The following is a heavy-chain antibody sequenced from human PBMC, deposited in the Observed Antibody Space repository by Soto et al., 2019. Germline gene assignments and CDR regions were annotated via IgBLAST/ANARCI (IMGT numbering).Heavy chain of an antibody. D-gene: IGHD2-15*01. V-gene: IGHV4-30-4*01. CDR3: ARALCSGGSCYYYYYGMDV. CDR1: GGSISSGDYY. J-gene: IGHJ6*02. CDR2: IYYSGST. Sequence: QVQLQESGPGLVKPSQTLSLTCTVSGGSISSGDYYWSWIRQPPGKGLEWIGYIYYSGSTYYNPSLKSRVTISVDTSKIQFSLKLSSVTAADTAVYYCARALCSGGSCYYYYYGMDVWGQGTTVTVSS.